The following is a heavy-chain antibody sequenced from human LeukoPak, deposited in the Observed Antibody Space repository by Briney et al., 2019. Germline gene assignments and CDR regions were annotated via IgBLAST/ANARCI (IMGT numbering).Heavy chain of an antibody. CDR1: GYTFTDRY. Sequence: ASVKVSCKASGYTFTDRYVHWVRQAPGQGLEWIGLINPNSGGTKYAQNFQGRVSMPRDTSITTAYMELSRLRSDDTAVYYCARDDFYDVSGFDSWGQGTRVTVSS. CDR3: ARDDFYDVSGFDS. CDR2: INPNSGGT. D-gene: IGHD3-22*01. V-gene: IGHV1-2*02. J-gene: IGHJ4*02.